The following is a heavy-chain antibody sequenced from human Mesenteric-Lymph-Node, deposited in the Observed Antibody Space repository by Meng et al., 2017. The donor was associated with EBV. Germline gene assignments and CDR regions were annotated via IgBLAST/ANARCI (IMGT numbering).Heavy chain of an antibody. CDR1: GFRFGNYV. CDR3: STNYGLFDY. Sequence: QLLGVGGGLVQPGGSLRLTCAASGFRFGNYVMTWVRQAPGKGLEWVSAISGRGSGTYYGDSVQGRFTISRDNSKNTIYLQMKSLRAADTAVYYCSTNYGLFDYWGQGTLVTVSS. CDR2: ISGRGSGT. D-gene: IGHD4-17*01. J-gene: IGHJ4*02. V-gene: IGHV3-23*01.